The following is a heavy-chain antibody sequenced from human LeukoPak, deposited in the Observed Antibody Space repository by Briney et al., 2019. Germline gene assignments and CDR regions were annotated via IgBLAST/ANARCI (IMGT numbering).Heavy chain of an antibody. CDR2: TGSRAYGGTT. D-gene: IGHD5-12*01. CDR1: GFTFGDYS. J-gene: IGHJ4*02. CDR3: TRLGLRYFEY. V-gene: IGHV3-49*04. Sequence: GGSLRLSCTTSGFTFGDYSFSWVRQAPGRGLEWVGLTGSRAYGGTTDYAPSVEGRFTISRDESNSIAYLHMNNLKTEDTAVYYCTRLGLRYFEYWGQGALVTVSS.